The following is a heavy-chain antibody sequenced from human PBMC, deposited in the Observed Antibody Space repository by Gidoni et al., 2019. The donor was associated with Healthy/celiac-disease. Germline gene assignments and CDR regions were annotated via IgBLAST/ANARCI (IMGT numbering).Heavy chain of an antibody. CDR1: GGSISSSSYY. V-gene: IGHV4-39*01. J-gene: IGHJ6*02. CDR3: ARTGTYYYDSSGYYSHYYYYGMDV. Sequence: QLQLQESVPGLAKPSETLSLTCTVSGGSISSSSYYWGWIRRPPGKGLEWIGRNYYSGSTYYNPSLKSRVTISGDTSKNQFSLKLSSVTAADTAVYYCARTGTYYYDSSGYYSHYYYYGMDVWGQGTTVTVSS. CDR2: NYYSGST. D-gene: IGHD3-22*01.